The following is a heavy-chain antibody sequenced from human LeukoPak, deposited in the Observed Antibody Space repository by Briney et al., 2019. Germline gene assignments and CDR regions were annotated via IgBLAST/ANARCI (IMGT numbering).Heavy chain of an antibody. CDR3: ASVIAASGTRNWYFDL. V-gene: IGHV1-2*04. CDR1: GYTLTELS. D-gene: IGHD6-13*01. J-gene: IGHJ2*01. CDR2: INPNSGDT. Sequence: VASVKVSCKVSGYTLTELSMHWVRQAPGQGLEWMGWINPNSGDTNYAQKFQGWVTMTRDTSISTAYMELSRLRSDDTAVYFCASVIAASGTRNWYFDLWGRGTLVTVSS.